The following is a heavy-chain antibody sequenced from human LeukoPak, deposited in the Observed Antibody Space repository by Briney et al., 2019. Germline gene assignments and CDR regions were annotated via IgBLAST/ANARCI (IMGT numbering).Heavy chain of an antibody. CDR1: GFTFTGYY. CDR2: INLNNGGT. CDR3: ARPTKITMLRGGGYNWFDP. Sequence: ASVKVSCKASGFTFTGYYMHWVRQAPGQGLEWMGWINLNNGGTNYAQMFQGWVTMTRDTSISTAYMELSRLRSDDTAVYYCARPTKITMLRGGGYNWFDPWGQGTLVTVSS. V-gene: IGHV1-2*04. D-gene: IGHD3-10*01. J-gene: IGHJ5*02.